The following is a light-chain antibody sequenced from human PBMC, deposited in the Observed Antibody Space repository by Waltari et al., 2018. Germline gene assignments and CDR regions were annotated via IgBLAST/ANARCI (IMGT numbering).Light chain of an antibody. CDR2: GVS. CDR1: QTISTY. J-gene: IGKJ2*01. Sequence: DIQMTQSPSSLSASVGDRVTIPCRASQTISTYLNWYQQKPGKAPKLLIYGVSSLQSGVPSRFSGSGSGTDFTLTISSLQPEDFATYYCQQSYSTPPTFGQGTKLEIK. CDR3: QQSYSTPPT. V-gene: IGKV1-39*01.